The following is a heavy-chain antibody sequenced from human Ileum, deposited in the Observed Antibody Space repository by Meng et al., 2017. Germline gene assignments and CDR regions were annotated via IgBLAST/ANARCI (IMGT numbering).Heavy chain of an antibody. D-gene: IGHD3-16*01. V-gene: IGHV2-5*02. CDR1: GFSLTTGSEG. Sequence: QIPLKGPGPRLVTPSQTLTLTCTFSGFSLTTGSEGVGWFRQPPGKGQEWLAMIYRDDEKRFSPSLNSRLTITKDTSKSQVVLTMTNMDPVDTATYYCARGRVGTWWFDHWGQGALVTVSS. CDR2: IYRDDEK. J-gene: IGHJ5*02. CDR3: ARGRVGTWWFDH.